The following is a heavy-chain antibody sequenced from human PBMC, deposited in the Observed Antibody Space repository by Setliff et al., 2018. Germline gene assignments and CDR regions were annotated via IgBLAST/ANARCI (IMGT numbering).Heavy chain of an antibody. V-gene: IGHV3-48*04. J-gene: IGHJ4*02. CDR2: ISSSYTI. CDR1: GFTFSDYS. D-gene: IGHD3-22*01. CDR3: ARGSSGYYYVGYYFDY. Sequence: LRLSCAASGFTFSDYSMNWVRQAPGKGLEWVSYISSSYTIYYADSVKGRFTLSRDNAKNSLYLQMNSLRAEDTAVYYCARGSSGYYYVGYYFDYWGQGTLVTVSS.